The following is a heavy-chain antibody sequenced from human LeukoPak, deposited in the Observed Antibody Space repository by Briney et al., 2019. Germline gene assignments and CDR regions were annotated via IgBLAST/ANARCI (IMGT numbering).Heavy chain of an antibody. J-gene: IGHJ4*02. CDR2: ISYDGSDK. CDR3: ARDVGGGDTFDY. CDR1: GFTFSLYT. D-gene: IGHD2-21*02. Sequence: GGSLRLSCAASGFTFSLYTMHWVRQAPGKGLEWVAVISYDGSDKYYADSVKGRFTISRDNPKNTLFLQMNSLRAEDTAVYFCARDVGGGDTFDYWGQGTLVAVSP. V-gene: IGHV3-30*04.